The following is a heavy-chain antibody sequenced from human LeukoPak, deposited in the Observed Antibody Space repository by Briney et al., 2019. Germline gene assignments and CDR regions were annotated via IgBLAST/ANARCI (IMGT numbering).Heavy chain of an antibody. CDR1: GYTFTAYY. J-gene: IGHJ6*03. V-gene: IGHV1-2*06. Sequence: ASVKVSCKASGYTFTAYYMHWVQQAPGQGLEWMGRINPNSGGTNYAQKFQGRVTMTRDTSISTAYMELSRLRSDDTAVYYCARDSSKHRNYYYYYYMDVWGKGTTVTVSS. CDR2: INPNSGGT. CDR3: ARDSSKHRNYYYYYYMDV. D-gene: IGHD6-13*01.